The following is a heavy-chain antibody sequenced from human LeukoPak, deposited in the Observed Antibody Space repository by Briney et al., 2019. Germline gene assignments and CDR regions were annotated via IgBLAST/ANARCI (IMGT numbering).Heavy chain of an antibody. J-gene: IGHJ4*02. D-gene: IGHD6-13*01. V-gene: IGHV4-59*11. CDR1: GDSISSHY. Sequence: SETLSLTCTVSGDSISSHYWNWIRQPPGKGLEWIGYVYYSGSTNYNPSLKSRVTISVDTSKNHFSLNLSSVTAADTAVYYCAAGRHSSSPFGYWGQGTLVTVS. CDR2: VYYSGST. CDR3: AAGRHSSSPFGY.